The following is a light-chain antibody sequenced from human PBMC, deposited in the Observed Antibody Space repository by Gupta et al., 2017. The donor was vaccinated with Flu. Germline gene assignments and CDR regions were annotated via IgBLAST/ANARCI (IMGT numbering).Light chain of an antibody. CDR1: SSDVGGYNY. Sequence: SALPQPPSASGSPGPSVTLSCTGTSSDVGGYNYVSWYQQHPGKAPKLMIYEVTQRPSGVPDRFSAFKSGNTAFLTVSGLQPEDEADYYCSSYAGTYGFGVFGGGTKLTVL. V-gene: IGLV2-8*01. CDR3: SSYAGTYGFGV. CDR2: EVT. J-gene: IGLJ3*02.